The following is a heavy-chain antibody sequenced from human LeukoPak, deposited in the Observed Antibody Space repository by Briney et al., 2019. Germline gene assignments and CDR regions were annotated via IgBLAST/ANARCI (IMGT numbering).Heavy chain of an antibody. CDR1: GFTFSSYG. Sequence: GRSLRLSCAASGFTFSSYGMHWVRQAPGKGLEWVAATWYDGSNKYYADSVKGRFAISRDNSKNTLYLQMNSLRAEDTAVYFCARGGHCSTTSCSNYDGMDVWGQGTTLTVSS. D-gene: IGHD2-2*01. CDR3: ARGGHCSTTSCSNYDGMDV. J-gene: IGHJ6*02. CDR2: TWYDGSNK. V-gene: IGHV3-33*01.